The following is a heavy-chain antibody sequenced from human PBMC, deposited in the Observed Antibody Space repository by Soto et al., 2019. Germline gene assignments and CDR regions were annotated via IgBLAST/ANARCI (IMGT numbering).Heavy chain of an antibody. CDR1: GGSISRYY. J-gene: IGHJ4*02. CDR3: ARDYDPFNY. V-gene: IGHV4-59*01. D-gene: IGHD3-22*01. CDR2: IFTGGST. Sequence: SETLSLTCTVSGGSISRYYWSWIRQPPGKGLEWIGYIFTGGSTTYNPSLKSRVTISVDTSKNQFSLKLSSVTAADTAVYYCARDYDPFNYWGQGTLVTVSS.